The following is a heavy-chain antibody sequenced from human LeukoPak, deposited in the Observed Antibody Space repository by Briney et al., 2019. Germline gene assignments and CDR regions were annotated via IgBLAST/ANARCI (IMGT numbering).Heavy chain of an antibody. Sequence: PGRSLRLSCAASGFTFDDYAMPWVRQAPGKGLEWVSAISGSGGSTYYADSVKGRFTISRDNAKNSLYLQMNSLRAEDTAVYYCASGPGGYYDSSGSFDYWGQGTLVTVSS. V-gene: IGHV3-9*01. CDR3: ASGPGGYYDSSGSFDY. J-gene: IGHJ4*02. CDR1: GFTFDDYA. D-gene: IGHD3-22*01. CDR2: ISGSGGST.